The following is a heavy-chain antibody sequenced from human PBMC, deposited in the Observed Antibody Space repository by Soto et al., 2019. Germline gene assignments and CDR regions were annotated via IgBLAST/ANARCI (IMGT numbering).Heavy chain of an antibody. CDR1: GGSVTNSSYY. Sequence: PSEPLSLTCTVSGGSVTNSSYYWGWIRQSPGKGLEWIGSVYYRGRSYSKSSVKSRVTISVDTSKNQFSLNFNSVTASDTALYYCVSQRTTVLTQAYFDYWGPGALVTVSS. D-gene: IGHD4-17*01. CDR2: VYYRGRS. V-gene: IGHV4-39*01. J-gene: IGHJ4*02. CDR3: VSQRTTVLTQAYFDY.